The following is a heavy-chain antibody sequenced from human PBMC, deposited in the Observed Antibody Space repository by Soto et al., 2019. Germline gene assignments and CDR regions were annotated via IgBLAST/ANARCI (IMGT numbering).Heavy chain of an antibody. D-gene: IGHD3-10*01. V-gene: IGHV3-74*01. J-gene: IGHJ6*02. CDR1: GFTFSSYA. CDR3: ARSVRSGSFPYYYYAMDV. Sequence: GGSLRLSCAASGFTFSSYAMSWVRQAPGKGLEWVGRIKSDGSSTSYADSVKGRFTISRDNAKNTLDLQMHGLRAEDMAVYYCARSVRSGSFPYYYYAMDVWGQGTTVTVSS. CDR2: IKSDGSST.